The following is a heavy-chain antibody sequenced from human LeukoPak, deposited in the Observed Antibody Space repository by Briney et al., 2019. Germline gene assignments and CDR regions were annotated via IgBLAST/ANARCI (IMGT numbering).Heavy chain of an antibody. CDR2: IISSSSYI. Sequence: GGSLRLSCAASGFTFSSYSMNWVRQAPGKGLEWISSIISSSSYIYYADSVKGRFTISRDNAKNSLYLQMNGLRDEDTAVYYCARDQPNYDILTGYYPFDYWGQGTLVTVSS. D-gene: IGHD3-9*01. J-gene: IGHJ4*02. CDR3: ARDQPNYDILTGYYPFDY. CDR1: GFTFSSYS. V-gene: IGHV3-21*01.